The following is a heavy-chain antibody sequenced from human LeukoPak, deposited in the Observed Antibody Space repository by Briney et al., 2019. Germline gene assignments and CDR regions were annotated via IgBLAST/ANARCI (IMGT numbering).Heavy chain of an antibody. CDR2: IIPIFGTA. J-gene: IGHJ6*03. CDR1: GGTFSSYA. V-gene: IGHV1-69*05. D-gene: IGHD3-16*01. Sequence: GASVKVSCXASGGTFSSYAISWVRLAPGQGLEWMGGIIPIFGTANYAQKFQGRVTITTDESTSTAYMELSSLRSEDTAVYYCARQGELRRGGYSYYYYYMDVWGKGTTVTVSS. CDR3: ARQGELRRGGYSYYYYYMDV.